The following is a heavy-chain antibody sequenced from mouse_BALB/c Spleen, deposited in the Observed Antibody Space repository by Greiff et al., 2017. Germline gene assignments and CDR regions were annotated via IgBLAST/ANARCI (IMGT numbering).Heavy chain of an antibody. V-gene: IGHV1-63*01. CDR2: IYPGGGYT. J-gene: IGHJ3*01. Sequence: VQLQQSGAELVRPGTSVKISCKASGYTFTNYWLGWVKQRPGHGLEWIGDIYPGGGYTNYNEKFKGKATLTADKSSSTAYMQLSSLTSDDSAVYFCARSKAGTAWFAYWGQGTLVTVSA. D-gene: IGHD4-1*01. CDR3: ARSKAGTAWFAY. CDR1: GYTFTNYW.